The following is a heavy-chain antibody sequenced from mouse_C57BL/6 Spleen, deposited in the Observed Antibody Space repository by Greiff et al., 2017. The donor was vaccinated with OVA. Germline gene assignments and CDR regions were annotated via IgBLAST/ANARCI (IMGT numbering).Heavy chain of an antibody. D-gene: IGHD4-1*01. Sequence: EVHLVESGGGLVKPGGSLKLSCAASGFTFSSYAMSWVRQTPEKRLEWVATISDGGSYTYYPDNVKGRFTISRDNAKNNLYLQMSHLKSEDTAMYYCAREDLTGTWIDYWGQGTTLTVSS. CDR1: GFTFSSYA. CDR2: ISDGGSYT. V-gene: IGHV5-4*01. CDR3: AREDLTGTWIDY. J-gene: IGHJ2*01.